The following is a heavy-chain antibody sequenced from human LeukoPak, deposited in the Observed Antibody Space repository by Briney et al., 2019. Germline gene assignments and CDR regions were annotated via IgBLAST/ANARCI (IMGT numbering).Heavy chain of an antibody. J-gene: IGHJ4*02. V-gene: IGHV4-59*08. CDR2: IYYSGST. D-gene: IGHD6-19*01. Sequence: PSETLCLTCTASGVSISSYCWSWIRQPPGKGLEWIGYIYYSGSTNYNPSLKSRVTISVDTSKNQFSLKLSSVTAADTAVYYCARAVAGHLDYRGQGTLVTVSS. CDR3: ARAVAGHLDY. CDR1: GVSISSYC.